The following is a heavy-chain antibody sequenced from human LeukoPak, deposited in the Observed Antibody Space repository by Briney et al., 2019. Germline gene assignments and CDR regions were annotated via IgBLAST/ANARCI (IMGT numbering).Heavy chain of an antibody. CDR1: GFTLDRHT. J-gene: IGHJ6*02. V-gene: IGHV3-43*01. D-gene: IGHD3-3*01. CDR2: IGWDGTNI. CDR3: TKDTEWGMDV. Sequence: GGSLRLSCAASGFTLDRHTMHWVRQPPGKGPEWVSLIGWDGTNIDYADSVKGRFTISRDNSKNFVYLQMHSLRTEDTALYYCTKDTEWGMDVWGQGTTVIVSS.